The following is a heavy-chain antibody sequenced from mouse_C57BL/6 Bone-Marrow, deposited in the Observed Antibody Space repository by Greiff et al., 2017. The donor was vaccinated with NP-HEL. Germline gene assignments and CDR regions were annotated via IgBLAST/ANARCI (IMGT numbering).Heavy chain of an antibody. D-gene: IGHD2-4*01. CDR1: GFTFSDYG. Sequence: EVKLVESGGGLVKPGGSLKLSCAASGFTFSDYGMHWVRQAPEKGLEWVAYISSGSSTIYYVDTVKGRFTISRDNAKNTLFLQMTSLRSEDTAMYYCARSIYYDYDWFAYWGQGTLVTVSA. J-gene: IGHJ3*01. CDR3: ARSIYYDYDWFAY. CDR2: ISSGSSTI. V-gene: IGHV5-17*01.